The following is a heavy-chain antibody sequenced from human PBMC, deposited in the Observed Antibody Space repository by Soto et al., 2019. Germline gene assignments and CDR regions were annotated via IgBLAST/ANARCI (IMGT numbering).Heavy chain of an antibody. CDR1: GGSISSYD. CDR3: ARTALGWFDP. V-gene: IGHV4-59*01. J-gene: IGHJ5*02. Sequence: LETKSLTCRVSGGSISSYDWSWIRQPPGKGLEWIGYIFYSGRSGSTNYNPSRKSRVIISVDTSKNQFSLKMSSVTAADTAVYYCARTALGWFDPWGQGTLVTVSS. D-gene: IGHD2-21*02. CDR2: IFYSGRSGST.